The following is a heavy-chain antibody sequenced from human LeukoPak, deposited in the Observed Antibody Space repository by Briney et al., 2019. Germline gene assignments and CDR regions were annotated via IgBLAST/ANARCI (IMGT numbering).Heavy chain of an antibody. CDR3: ANSVSGSYEGFYFDY. CDR2: IYPGNSDT. D-gene: IGHD1-26*01. V-gene: IGHV5-51*01. CDR1: GYSFTTYW. J-gene: IGHJ4*02. Sequence: GDSLKISCKGSGYSFTTYWIGWVRRMPGKGLEWMGIIYPGNSDTRYSPSFQGQVTISVDKSTSTAYLQWGSLKASDTAMYYCANSVSGSYEGFYFDYWGQGTLVTVSS.